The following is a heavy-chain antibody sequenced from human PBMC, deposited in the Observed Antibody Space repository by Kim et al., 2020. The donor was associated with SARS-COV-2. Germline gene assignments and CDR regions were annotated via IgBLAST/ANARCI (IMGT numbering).Heavy chain of an antibody. CDR2: ICWDSGSI. V-gene: IGHV3-9*01. CDR3: AKDKLKRGYDFWSGYYGGYYGMDV. D-gene: IGHD3-3*01. CDR1: GFTFGDHA. J-gene: IGHJ6*02. Sequence: GGSLRLSCAASGFTFGDHAMHWVRQAPGKGLEWVSGICWDSGSIGYADSVKGRFTISRDNAKNSLYLQMNSLRAEDTAVYYCAKDKLKRGYDFWSGYYGGYYGMDVWGQGTTGTVSS.